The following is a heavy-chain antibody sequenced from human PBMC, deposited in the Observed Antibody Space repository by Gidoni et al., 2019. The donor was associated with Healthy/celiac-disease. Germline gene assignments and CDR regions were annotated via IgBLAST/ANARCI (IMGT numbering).Heavy chain of an antibody. CDR2: IIPICGTA. D-gene: IGHD4-17*01. Sequence: QVQLVQSGAEVQKPGSSVKVSCKASGGTFSSYAISWVPQAPGQGLEWMGGIIPICGTANYAQKFQGRVTINADESTSTAYMEMSSLRSEDTAVYYCARDQSSTTIDYGDYDLPGDDFDIWGQGTMVTVSS. CDR1: GGTFSSYA. J-gene: IGHJ3*02. V-gene: IGHV1-69*01. CDR3: ARDQSSTTIDYGDYDLPGDDFDI.